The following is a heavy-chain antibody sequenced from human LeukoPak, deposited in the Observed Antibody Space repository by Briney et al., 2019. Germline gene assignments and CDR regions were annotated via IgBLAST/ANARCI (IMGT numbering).Heavy chain of an antibody. D-gene: IGHD6-13*01. CDR3: ARDEIAAAGAFDY. J-gene: IGHJ4*02. Sequence: GGSLRLSCAASGFTFSSYSMNWVRQAPGKGLEWVSSISSSSSYIYYADSVKGRFTISRDNAKNSLYLQMNSLRAEDTAVYYCARDEIAAAGAFDYWGQGTLVTVSS. CDR1: GFTFSSYS. V-gene: IGHV3-21*01. CDR2: ISSSSSYI.